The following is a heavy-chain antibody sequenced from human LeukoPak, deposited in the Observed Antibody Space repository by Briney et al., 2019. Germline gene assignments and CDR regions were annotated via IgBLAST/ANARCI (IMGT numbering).Heavy chain of an antibody. Sequence: PGGSLRLSCAASGFSFSGYELAWVRQAPGTGLEWVAYISNSGSVIKYGDAAKGRFTISRDNSKNSVYLQMNSLGADDTALYYCAGGPQYGGSFAFWGQGALVTVSS. V-gene: IGHV3-48*03. CDR3: AGGPQYGGSFAF. CDR1: GFSFSGYE. D-gene: IGHD1-26*01. J-gene: IGHJ4*02. CDR2: ISNSGSVI.